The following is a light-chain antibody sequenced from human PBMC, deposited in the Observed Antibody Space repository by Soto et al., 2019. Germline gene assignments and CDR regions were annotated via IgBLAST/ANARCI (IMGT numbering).Light chain of an antibody. CDR2: AAS. Sequence: DIQLTQSPSFLSASAGYRVTITCRASQGISSFLAWYQQKPGRAPKLLIYAASTLQSGVPSRFSGSGSGTEFTLTITSLQPEDFATYYCQQLNFFPITFGQGTRLEI. CDR1: QGISSF. J-gene: IGKJ5*01. V-gene: IGKV1-9*01. CDR3: QQLNFFPIT.